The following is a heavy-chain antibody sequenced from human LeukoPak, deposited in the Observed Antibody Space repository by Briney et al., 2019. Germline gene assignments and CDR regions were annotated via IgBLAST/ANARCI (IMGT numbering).Heavy chain of an antibody. V-gene: IGHV4-38-2*02. D-gene: IGHD6-19*01. J-gene: IGHJ4*02. Sequence: SETLSLTCSVSGYSISRAYYWGWIRQPPGKGLEWIGSIYHSGSTYYNPSLKSRVTISLYTSKNQVSLQLSSVTAADTAVYFCARDCRIAGAGYYYFDYWGPGTLVTVSS. CDR1: GYSISRAYY. CDR3: ARDCRIAGAGYYYFDY. CDR2: IYHSGST.